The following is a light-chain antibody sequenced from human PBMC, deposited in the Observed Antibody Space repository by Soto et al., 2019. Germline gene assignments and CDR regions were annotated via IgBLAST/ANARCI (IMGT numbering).Light chain of an antibody. CDR3: QHYNSYSEA. V-gene: IGKV1-5*03. CDR2: KAS. Sequence: DIQMTQSPSTLSGSVGDRVTITCRASQTISSWLAWYQQKPGKAPKLLIYKASTLKSGVPSRFSGSGSGTEFTLTISSLQPDDVATYYCQHYNSYSEAFGQGNKVDIK. CDR1: QTISSW. J-gene: IGKJ1*01.